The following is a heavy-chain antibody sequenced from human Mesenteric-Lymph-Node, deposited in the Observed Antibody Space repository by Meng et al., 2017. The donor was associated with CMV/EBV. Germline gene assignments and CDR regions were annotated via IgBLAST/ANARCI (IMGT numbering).Heavy chain of an antibody. CDR1: GYTFTSYD. Sequence: ASVKVSCKASGYTFTSYDINWVRQATGQGLEWMGWMNPNSGNTGYAQKFQGRVTITRNTSISTAYMELSSLRSEDTAVYYCATVGRDYYDSSGSSTVWAFDIWGQGTMVTVSS. CDR2: MNPNSGNT. CDR3: ATVGRDYYDSSGSSTVWAFDI. V-gene: IGHV1-8*03. D-gene: IGHD3-22*01. J-gene: IGHJ3*02.